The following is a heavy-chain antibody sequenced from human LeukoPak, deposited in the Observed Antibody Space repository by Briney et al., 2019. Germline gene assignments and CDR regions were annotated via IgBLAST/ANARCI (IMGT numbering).Heavy chain of an antibody. D-gene: IGHD5-12*01. CDR3: AKTHYDLLDV. CDR1: GFTFSSYW. V-gene: IGHV3-23*01. Sequence: GGSLRLSCAASGFTFSSYWMSWVRQAPGKGLEWVSAMNNGPGATFYRDSVRGRFTISRDDSKSTLYLQMNSLRAEDTGTYYCAKTHYDLLDVWGQGTTVTVSS. J-gene: IGHJ6*02. CDR2: MNNGPGAT.